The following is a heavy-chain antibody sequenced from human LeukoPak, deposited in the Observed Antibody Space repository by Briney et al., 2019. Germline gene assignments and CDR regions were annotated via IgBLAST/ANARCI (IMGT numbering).Heavy chain of an antibody. CDR2: IYSGCYDT. J-gene: IGHJ4*01. V-gene: IGHV5-51*01. Sequence: GESLMIYWKGSGYSLTSYWIGWVRPMPGEGLGWVGIIYSGCYDTRHRPPFQGQVTISADKSISLPSVQRSGLSASDTARYYCARLEMATIFIDYWGQGTLVTVSS. D-gene: IGHD5-24*01. CDR3: ARLEMATIFIDY. CDR1: GYSLTSYW.